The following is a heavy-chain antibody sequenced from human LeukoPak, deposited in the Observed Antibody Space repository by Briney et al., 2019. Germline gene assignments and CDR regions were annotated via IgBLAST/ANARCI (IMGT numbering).Heavy chain of an antibody. CDR1: GGSISGKF. CDR2: IYSSGST. CDR3: ARATYYGSGSYAPD. Sequence: SETLSLTCSVSGGSISGKFWSWIRQPAGKGMEWIGRIYSSGSTNYNSSLKSRVSMSVDTSKNQFSLKLSSVTAADTAVYYCARATYYGSGSYAPDWGQGTLVTVSS. J-gene: IGHJ4*02. V-gene: IGHV4-4*07. D-gene: IGHD3-10*01.